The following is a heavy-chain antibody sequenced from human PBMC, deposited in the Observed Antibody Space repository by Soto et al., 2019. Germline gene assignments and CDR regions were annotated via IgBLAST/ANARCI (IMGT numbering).Heavy chain of an antibody. D-gene: IGHD6-19*01. V-gene: IGHV4-30-2*01. CDR1: GDSYSISTYS. CDR2: IYQSGVT. CDR3: AGMPYTSGITLDP. Sequence: PSETLSLTCNMSGDSYSISTYSWSWIRQPPGKALQWIGFIYQSGVTSYNPSLASRVSISLDRSTNQCSLKLKSVTAADTAVYFCAGMPYTSGITLDPRRPGTLVTVS. J-gene: IGHJ5*02.